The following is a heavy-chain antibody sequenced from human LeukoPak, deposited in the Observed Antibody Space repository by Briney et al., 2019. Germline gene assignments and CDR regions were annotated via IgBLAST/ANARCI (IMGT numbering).Heavy chain of an antibody. Sequence: GGSLRLSCAASGFTFSSYAMSWVRQAPGKGLEWVSAISGSGGSTYYADSVKGRFTISRENSKNTLYLQMNSLRAEDTAVYYCAKDQDSGIAVAGSGPGYWGQGTLVSVSS. CDR2: ISGSGGST. J-gene: IGHJ4*02. CDR3: AKDQDSGIAVAGSGPGY. CDR1: GFTFSSYA. V-gene: IGHV3-23*01. D-gene: IGHD6-19*01.